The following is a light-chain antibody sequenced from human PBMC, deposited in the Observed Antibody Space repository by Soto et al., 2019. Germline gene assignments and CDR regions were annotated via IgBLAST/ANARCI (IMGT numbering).Light chain of an antibody. J-gene: IGLJ1*01. CDR2: DVS. V-gene: IGLV2-14*01. CDR3: SSYTSSSTLYF. CDR1: SSDVGGYNY. Sequence: QSVLTQPASVSGSPGQSITISCTGTSSDVGGYNYVSWYQQHPGKAPKLMIYDVSNRPSGVSNRFSGSKSGNPASLTISGLKAGDEADYYCSSYTSSSTLYFFGTGTKVTVL.